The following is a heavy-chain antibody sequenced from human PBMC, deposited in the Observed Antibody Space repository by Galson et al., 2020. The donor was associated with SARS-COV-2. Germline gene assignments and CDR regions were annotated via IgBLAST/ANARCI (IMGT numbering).Heavy chain of an antibody. CDR3: ARDAGNVAVAGRNDY. J-gene: IGHJ4*02. Sequence: ASVKVSCKASGYTFTSYGISWVRQAPGQGLEWMGWISDYNGNTNYAQKLQGRVTMTTDTSTSTAYMELRSLRSDDTAVYYCARDAGNVAVAGRNDYWGQGTLVTVSS. V-gene: IGHV1-18*01. CDR1: GYTFTSYG. CDR2: ISDYNGNT. D-gene: IGHD6-19*01.